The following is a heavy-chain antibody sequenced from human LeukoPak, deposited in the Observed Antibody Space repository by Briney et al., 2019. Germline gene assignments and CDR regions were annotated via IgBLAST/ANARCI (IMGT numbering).Heavy chain of an antibody. CDR2: IYSSGST. D-gene: IGHD6-13*01. V-gene: IGHV4-4*07. J-gene: IGHJ3*02. CDR1: GGSISSYY. Sequence: PSETLSLTCTVSGGSISSYYWSWIRQPAGKGLEWIGRIYSSGSTNYNPSLKSRATLSVDTSKNQFSLKLSSVTAADSAVYYCARAAGETAARAFDIWGQGTMVTVSS. CDR3: ARAAGETAARAFDI.